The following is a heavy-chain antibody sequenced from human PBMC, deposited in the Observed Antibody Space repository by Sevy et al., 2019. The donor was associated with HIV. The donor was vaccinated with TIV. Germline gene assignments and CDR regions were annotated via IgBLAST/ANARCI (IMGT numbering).Heavy chain of an antibody. J-gene: IGHJ6*02. CDR2: ISYDGSNQ. Sequence: GGSLRLSCAASGFTFSNYGMHWVRQAPGKGLEWVAVISYDGSNQYYADSVQGRFTISRDNSKNTLYLQMNSLRTEDTAVYYCAKGAVDCSDGTCYSAYYYSVMDVWGQGTTVTDSS. V-gene: IGHV3-30*18. D-gene: IGHD2-15*01. CDR1: GFTFSNYG. CDR3: AKGAVDCSDGTCYSAYYYSVMDV.